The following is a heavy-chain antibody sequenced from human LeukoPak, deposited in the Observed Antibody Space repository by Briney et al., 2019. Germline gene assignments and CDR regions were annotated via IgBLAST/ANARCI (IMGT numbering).Heavy chain of an antibody. Sequence: GASVKVSCKASGGTFSSYAISWVRQAPGQGLEWMGGIIPIFGTANYAQKFQGRVTITADESTSTAYMELRSLRSDDTAVYYCARFLLLYSGSQVHAFDIWGQGTMVTVSS. D-gene: IGHD1-26*01. V-gene: IGHV1-69*13. CDR2: IIPIFGTA. CDR1: GGTFSSYA. CDR3: ARFLLLYSGSQVHAFDI. J-gene: IGHJ3*02.